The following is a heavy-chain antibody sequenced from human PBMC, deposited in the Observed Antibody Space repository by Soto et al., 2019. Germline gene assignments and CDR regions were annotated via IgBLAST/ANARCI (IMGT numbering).Heavy chain of an antibody. CDR3: ARAPLGLTGDAFDI. V-gene: IGHV3-30*14. Sequence: GGSLRLSCAASGFTFSSYAMHWVRQAQGKGLEGVAVISYDGSNKYYADSVKGRFTISRDNSKNTLYLQMNSLRAEDTAVYYCARAPLGLTGDAFDIWGQGTMVTVSS. D-gene: IGHD7-27*01. J-gene: IGHJ3*02. CDR2: ISYDGSNK. CDR1: GFTFSSYA.